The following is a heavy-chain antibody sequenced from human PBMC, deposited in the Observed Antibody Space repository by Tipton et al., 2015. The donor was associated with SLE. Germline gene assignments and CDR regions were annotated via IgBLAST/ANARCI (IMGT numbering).Heavy chain of an antibody. V-gene: IGHV4-39*07. CDR1: GGSISSSSYY. CDR3: ARLGAAKDFQH. D-gene: IGHD3-16*01. Sequence: TLSLTCTVSGGSISSSSYYWGWIRQPPGKGLEWIGSISYSGSTYYNPSLKSRVTISVDTSKNQFSLKLSSVTAADTAVYYCARLGAAKDFQHWGQGTLVTVSS. CDR2: ISYSGST. J-gene: IGHJ1*01.